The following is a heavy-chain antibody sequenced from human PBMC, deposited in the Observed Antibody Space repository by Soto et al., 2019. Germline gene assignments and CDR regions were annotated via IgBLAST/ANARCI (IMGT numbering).Heavy chain of an antibody. J-gene: IGHJ4*02. CDR2: MNPSSGST. CDR1: VYTFTSYD. CDR3: ARADEGLPNTLFDY. D-gene: IGHD5-12*01. Sequence: ASVKVSCKASVYTFTSYDINWVRQATGQGFEYLGWMNPSSGSTSYAQKFQGRVTMTRDTSTSTVYMELSSLRSEDTAVYYCARADEGLPNTLFDYWGQGTLVTVSS. V-gene: IGHV1-8*01.